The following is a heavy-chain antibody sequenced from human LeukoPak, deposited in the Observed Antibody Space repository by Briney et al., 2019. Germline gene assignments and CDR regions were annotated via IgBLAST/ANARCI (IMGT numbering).Heavy chain of an antibody. J-gene: IGHJ4*02. V-gene: IGHV3-23*01. CDR3: AKRGVVIRVILVGFHKQAYYFDS. CDR2: ISDSGGTT. Sequence: QAGGSLRLSCAVSGITLSNYGMSWVRQAPGKGLEWVAGISDSGGTTNYADSVKGRFTISRDNSKNTLYLQMNSLRAEDTAVYFCAKRGVVIRVILVGFHKQAYYFDSWGQGAWSPSPQ. D-gene: IGHD3-10*01. CDR1: GITLSNYG.